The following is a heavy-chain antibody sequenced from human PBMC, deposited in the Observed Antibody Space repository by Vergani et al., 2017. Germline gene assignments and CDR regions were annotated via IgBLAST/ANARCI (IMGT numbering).Heavy chain of an antibody. Sequence: QVQLQQWGAGLLKPSETLSLTCAVYGGSFSGYYWSWIRQPPGKGLEWIGEINHSGSTNYNPSLKSRVTISVDTSKNQFSLKLSSVTAADTAVYYCARDPPGGSSTNWFDPWGQGTLVTVSS. CDR2: INHSGST. D-gene: IGHD6-6*01. CDR1: GGSFSGYY. J-gene: IGHJ5*02. CDR3: ARDPPGGSSTNWFDP. V-gene: IGHV4-34*01.